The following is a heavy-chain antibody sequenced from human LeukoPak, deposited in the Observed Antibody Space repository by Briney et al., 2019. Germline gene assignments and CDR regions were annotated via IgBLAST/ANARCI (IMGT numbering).Heavy chain of an antibody. CDR3: ARTKEMASISYFDS. V-gene: IGHV3-23*01. D-gene: IGHD5-24*01. Sequence: GGSLRLSCAASGFTFSSYAMSWVRQAPGKGLEWVSAISGSVSNTYYADSVKGRFTISRDNSKNTLYLQMNSLRAEDTAVYYCARTKEMASISYFDSWGQGTLVTVSS. CDR2: ISGSVSNT. CDR1: GFTFSSYA. J-gene: IGHJ4*02.